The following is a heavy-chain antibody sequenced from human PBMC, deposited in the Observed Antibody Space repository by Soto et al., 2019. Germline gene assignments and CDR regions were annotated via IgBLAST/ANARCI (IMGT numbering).Heavy chain of an antibody. J-gene: IGHJ6*02. CDR2: MNPNSGGT. D-gene: IGHD6-13*01. CDR3: ARSLLDEYSSSWRSACYGMEV. V-gene: IGHV1-8*01. CDR1: GYTFTSYD. Sequence: GASVKVSCKASGYTFTSYDINWVRQATGQGLEWMGWMNPNSGGTDYAQKFQGRVTMTRDTSTSTVYMELSALIPDDTAVYYCARSLLDEYSSSWRSACYGMEVWGQGTTVTVSS.